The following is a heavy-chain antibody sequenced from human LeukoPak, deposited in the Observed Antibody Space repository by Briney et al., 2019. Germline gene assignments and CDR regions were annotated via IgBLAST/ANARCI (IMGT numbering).Heavy chain of an antibody. CDR1: GFTFSSYS. J-gene: IGHJ6*02. V-gene: IGHV3-21*01. CDR2: ISSSSSYI. D-gene: IGHD1-1*01. Sequence: GGSLRLPCAASGFTFSSYSMNWVRQAPGKGLEWVSSISSSSSYIYYADSVKGRFTISRDNAKNSLYLQMNSLRAEDTAVYYCARRYHWGYYYYGMDVWGQGTTVTVSS. CDR3: ARRYHWGYYYYGMDV.